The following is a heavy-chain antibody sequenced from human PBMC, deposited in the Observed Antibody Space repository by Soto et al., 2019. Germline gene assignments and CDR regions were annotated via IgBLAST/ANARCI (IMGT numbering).Heavy chain of an antibody. Sequence: SETLSLTCTISGGSISSYYWSWIRQPPGKGLEWIGYIYYSGSTNYNPSLKSRVTISVDTSKNQFSLKLSSVTAADTAVYYCARLPNWNYYYYGMDVWGQGTTVTVSS. V-gene: IGHV4-59*08. CDR2: IYYSGST. CDR3: ARLPNWNYYYYGMDV. J-gene: IGHJ6*02. CDR1: GGSISSYY. D-gene: IGHD1-1*01.